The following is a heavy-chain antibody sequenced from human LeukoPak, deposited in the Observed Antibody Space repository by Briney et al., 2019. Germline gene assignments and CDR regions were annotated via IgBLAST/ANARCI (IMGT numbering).Heavy chain of an antibody. V-gene: IGHV3-7*03. CDR2: IKQDGSEK. D-gene: IGHD5-24*01. Sequence: GGSLRLSCAASGFTFSSYWMSWVRQAPGKGLEWLANIKQDGSEKYYVDSVKGRFTISRDNAKNSLYLQMNSLRAEDTAVYYCARERWYYYYGMDVWGQGTTVTVSS. CDR1: GFTFSSYW. J-gene: IGHJ6*02. CDR3: ARERWYYYYGMDV.